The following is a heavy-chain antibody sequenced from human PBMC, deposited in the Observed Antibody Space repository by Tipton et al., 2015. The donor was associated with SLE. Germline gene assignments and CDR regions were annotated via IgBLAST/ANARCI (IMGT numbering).Heavy chain of an antibody. J-gene: IGHJ4*02. V-gene: IGHV4-59*01. Sequence: TLSLTCTVSGGSISSYYWSWIRQPPGKGLEWIGYIYYSGSTNYNPSLKSRVTISVDTSKNQFSLKLSSVTAADTAVYYCARGMGIAVAGEWGQGTLVTVSS. CDR3: ARGMGIAVAGE. CDR1: GGSISSYY. D-gene: IGHD6-19*01. CDR2: IYYSGST.